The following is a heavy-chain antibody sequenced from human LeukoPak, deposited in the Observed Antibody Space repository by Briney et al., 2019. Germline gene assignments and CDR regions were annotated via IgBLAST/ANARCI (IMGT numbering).Heavy chain of an antibody. CDR3: AKGDSSTLLRPYYFDY. CDR1: GFTFDDYA. D-gene: IGHD3-10*01. Sequence: GRSLRLSCAASGFTFDDYAMHWVRQAPGKGLEWVSDISSSGGSTYYADSVKGRFTISRDNSKNTLYLQMNSLRAEDTAVYYCAKGDSSTLLRPYYFDYWGQGTLVTVSS. V-gene: IGHV3-23*01. J-gene: IGHJ4*02. CDR2: ISSSGGST.